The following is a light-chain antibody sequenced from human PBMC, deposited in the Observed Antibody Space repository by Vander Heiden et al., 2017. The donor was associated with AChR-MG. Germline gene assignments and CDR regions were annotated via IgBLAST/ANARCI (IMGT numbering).Light chain of an antibody. J-gene: IGLJ2*01. CDR2: KDS. V-gene: IGLV3-1*01. CDR1: KLGDKY. CDR3: QAWDSSNVV. Sequence: SYELTQPPSVSVSPGQTASITCSGDKLGDKYACWYQQKPGQSPVLVIYKDSKRTAGITERFSGSNSGNTATLTISGTQAMDEADYYWQAWDSSNVVFGGGNKLTVL.